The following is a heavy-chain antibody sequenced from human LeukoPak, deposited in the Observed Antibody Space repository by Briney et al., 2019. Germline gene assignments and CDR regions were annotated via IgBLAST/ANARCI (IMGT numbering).Heavy chain of an antibody. J-gene: IGHJ3*02. CDR3: AKVGGDYVGAFDI. CDR1: GFTFSSYA. D-gene: IGHD3-16*01. V-gene: IGHV3-23*01. CDR2: ISGSGGST. Sequence: GGSLRLSCAASGFTFSSYAMSWVRQAPGKGLEWISAISGSGGSTYYADSVKGRFTISRDNSKNTLYLQMNSLRAEDTAVYYCAKVGGDYVGAFDIWGQGTMVTVSS.